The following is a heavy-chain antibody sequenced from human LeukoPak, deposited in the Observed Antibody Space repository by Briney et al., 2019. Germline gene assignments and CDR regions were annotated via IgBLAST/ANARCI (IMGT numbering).Heavy chain of an antibody. CDR2: INSDGSST. D-gene: IGHD3-22*01. V-gene: IGHV3-74*01. J-gene: IGHJ4*02. CDR1: GFTFSSYW. CDR3: AKGGYEYDSSGHNYFDY. Sequence: PGGSLRLSCAASGFTFSSYWMHWVRQAPGKGLVWVSRINSDGSSTSYADSVKGRFTISRDNSKNTLYLQMNSLRAEDTAVYYCAKGGYEYDSSGHNYFDYWGQGTLVTVSS.